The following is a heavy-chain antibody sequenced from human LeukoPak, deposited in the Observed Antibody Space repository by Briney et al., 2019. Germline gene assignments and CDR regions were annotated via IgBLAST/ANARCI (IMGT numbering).Heavy chain of an antibody. CDR3: ARGVSSSGYYPELGY. Sequence: MNPNSGNTGYAQKFQGRVTMTRNTSISTAYMELSSLRSEDTAVYYCARGVSSSGYYPELGYWGQGTLVTVSS. D-gene: IGHD3-22*01. V-gene: IGHV1-8*01. CDR2: MNPNSGNT. J-gene: IGHJ4*02.